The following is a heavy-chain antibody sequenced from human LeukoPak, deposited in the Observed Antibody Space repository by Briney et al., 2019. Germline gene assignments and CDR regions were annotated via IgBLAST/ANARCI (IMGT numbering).Heavy chain of an antibody. CDR3: ARSNDSSGYSYFGY. CDR1: GGTFTNLA. J-gene: IGHJ4*02. CDR2: IIPTTGLA. Sequence: ASVKVSCKASGGTFTNLAISWVRQAPGQGLEWMGRIIPTTGLASYAQKFQGRVTITADESTSTAYMELSSLRSEDTAVYYCARSNDSSGYSYFGYWGQGTLVTVSS. V-gene: IGHV1-69*04. D-gene: IGHD3-22*01.